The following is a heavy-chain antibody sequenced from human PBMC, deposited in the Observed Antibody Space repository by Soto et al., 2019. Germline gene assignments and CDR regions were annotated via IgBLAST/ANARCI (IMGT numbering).Heavy chain of an antibody. CDR1: SGSTSSSNW. D-gene: IGHD3-16*01. CDR3: ASSSTIWGNNYYHIDV. Sequence: SETLSLTCAVSSGSTSSSNWWSWVRQPPGKGLEWIGEIYHSGSTNYNPSLKSRVTISVDKSKNQFSLKLSSVTAADTAVYYCASSSTIWGNNYYHIDVWGKGTTVTVSS. CDR2: IYHSGST. V-gene: IGHV4-4*02. J-gene: IGHJ6*03.